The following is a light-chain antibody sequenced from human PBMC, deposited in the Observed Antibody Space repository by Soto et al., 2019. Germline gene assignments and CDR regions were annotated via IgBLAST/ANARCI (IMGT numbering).Light chain of an antibody. CDR2: GAS. CDR3: QQRSNWPPVLT. CDR1: QSVSSH. V-gene: IGKV3-11*01. Sequence: EIVLTQSPASLSLSPGERATLSCRASQSVSSHLPWFQQRPGQAPRLLIYGASNRATGIPARLGGSGSGTNFTLTISSLEPEDFAVYYCQQRSNWPPVLTFGGGTKVEIK. J-gene: IGKJ4*01.